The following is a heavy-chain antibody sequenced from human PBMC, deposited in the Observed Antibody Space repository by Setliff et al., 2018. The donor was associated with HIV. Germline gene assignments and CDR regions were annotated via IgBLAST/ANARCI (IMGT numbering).Heavy chain of an antibody. D-gene: IGHD3-9*01. Sequence: SGPTLVNPTQTLTLTCTFSGFSLNTPGMRVSWIRQPPGKALEWLARIDWDGNEFYSTSLKTRLTISKDASKNQVVLTMTNMDLVDTATYYCARMRYFDWIMIDNWGQGTLVTVSS. J-gene: IGHJ4*02. CDR1: GFSLNTPGMR. CDR3: ARMRYFDWIMIDN. V-gene: IGHV2-70*04. CDR2: IDWDGNE.